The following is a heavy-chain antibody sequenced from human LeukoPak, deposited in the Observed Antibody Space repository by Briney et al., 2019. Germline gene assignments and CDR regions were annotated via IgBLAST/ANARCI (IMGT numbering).Heavy chain of an antibody. V-gene: IGHV1-69*04. CDR2: IIPILGIA. D-gene: IGHD5-24*01. CDR3: ARGDGYNLDY. J-gene: IGHJ4*02. CDR1: GGTFSSYA. Sequence: GASVKVSCKASGGTFSSYAISWVRQAPGQGLEWMGRIIPILGIANYAQKIQGRVTITADKSTSTAYMELSSLRSEDTAVYYCARGDGYNLDYWGQGTLVTVSS.